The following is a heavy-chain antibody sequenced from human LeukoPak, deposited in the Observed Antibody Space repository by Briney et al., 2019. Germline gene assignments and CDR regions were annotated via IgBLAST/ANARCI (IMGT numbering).Heavy chain of an antibody. V-gene: IGHV4-59*12. CDR1: GGSISSYY. CDR2: IYYSGST. D-gene: IGHD3-10*01. J-gene: IGHJ4*02. Sequence: SETLSLTCTVSGGSISSYYWSWIRQPPGKGLEWIGYIYYSGSTYYNPSLKSRVTISVDTSKNQFSLKLSSVTAADTAVYYCARTTKYYYGSGSPEAHDYWGQGTLVTVSS. CDR3: ARTTKYYYGSGSPEAHDY.